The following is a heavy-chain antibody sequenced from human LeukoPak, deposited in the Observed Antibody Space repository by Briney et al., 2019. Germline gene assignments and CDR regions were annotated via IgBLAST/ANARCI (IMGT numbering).Heavy chain of an antibody. V-gene: IGHV3-23*01. CDR3: AKAGYCSSTSCYNWFDP. CDR1: GGSIISYY. J-gene: IGHJ5*02. Sequence: ETLSLTCSVSGGSIISYYWSWVRQAPGKGLEWVSAISGSGGSTYYADSVKGRFTISRDNSKNTLYLQMNSLRAEDTAVYYCAKAGYCSSTSCYNWFDPWGQGTLVTVSS. CDR2: ISGSGGST. D-gene: IGHD2-2*01.